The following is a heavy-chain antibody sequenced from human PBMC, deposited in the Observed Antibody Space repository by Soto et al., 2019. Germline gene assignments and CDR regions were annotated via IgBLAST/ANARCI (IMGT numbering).Heavy chain of an antibody. Sequence: GGSLRLPCAASGFSFTSYAMSWARQAPGTGLEWVSAISGSGGSTYYADSVKGRFTISRDNSKNTLYLQMSSLRAEDIAVYCCANAPVVVMVPTYDYWGQGTLVTVSS. CDR1: GFSFTSYA. CDR3: ANAPVVVMVPTYDY. D-gene: IGHD3-22*01. J-gene: IGHJ4*02. V-gene: IGHV3-23*01. CDR2: ISGSGGST.